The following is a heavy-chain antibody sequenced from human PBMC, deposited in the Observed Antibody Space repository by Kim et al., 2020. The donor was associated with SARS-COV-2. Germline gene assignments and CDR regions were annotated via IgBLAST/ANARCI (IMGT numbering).Heavy chain of an antibody. CDR2: ISYDGSNK. CDR1: GFTFSSYG. Sequence: GGSLRLSCAASGFTFSSYGMHWVRQAPGKGLEWVAVISYDGSNKYYADSVKGRFTISRDNSKNTLYLQMNSLRAEDTAVYYCARDIYDSSGYLPDYWGQGTLVTVSS. CDR3: ARDIYDSSGYLPDY. J-gene: IGHJ4*02. V-gene: IGHV3-33*05. D-gene: IGHD3-22*01.